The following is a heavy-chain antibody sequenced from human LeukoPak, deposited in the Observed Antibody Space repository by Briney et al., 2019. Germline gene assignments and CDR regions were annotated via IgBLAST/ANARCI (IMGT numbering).Heavy chain of an antibody. V-gene: IGHV3-33*06. CDR2: IWYDGSNK. Sequence: PGRSLRLSCAASGFTFSDYGMHWVRQAPGKGLEWVAVIWYDGSNKYYADSVKGRFTISRDNSKNTLHLQMNSLRAEDTAVYYCAKGNSSGFDYWGQGTLVTLSS. CDR3: AKGNSSGFDY. CDR1: GFTFSDYG. J-gene: IGHJ4*02. D-gene: IGHD6-6*01.